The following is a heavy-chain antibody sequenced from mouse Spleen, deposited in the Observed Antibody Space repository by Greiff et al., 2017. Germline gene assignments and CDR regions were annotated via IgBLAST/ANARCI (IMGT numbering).Heavy chain of an antibody. CDR3: ARQDQEAFAY. CDR2: ISSGGGNT. V-gene: IGHV5-9*04. Sequence: EVKLMESGGGLVKPGGSLKLSCAASGFTFSSYTMSWVRQTPAKRLEWVATISSGGGNTYYPDSVKGRFTISRDNARNTLYLQMSSLRSEDTAMYYCARQDQEAFAYWGQGTLVTVSA. J-gene: IGHJ3*01. CDR1: GFTFSSYT.